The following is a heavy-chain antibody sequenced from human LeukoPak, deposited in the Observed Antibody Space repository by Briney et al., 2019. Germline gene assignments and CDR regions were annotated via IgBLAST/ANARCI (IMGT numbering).Heavy chain of an antibody. CDR2: ISSSGSTI. J-gene: IGHJ6*03. D-gene: IGHD3-16*01. CDR1: GFTFSSYE. V-gene: IGHV3-48*03. Sequence: GGSLRLSCAASGFTFSSYEMNWVRQAPGKGLEWVSYISSSGSTIYYADSVKGRFTISRDNAKNSLYLQMNSLRAEDTAVYYCARYFGPLGAPYYMDVWGKGTTVTISS. CDR3: ARYFGPLGAPYYMDV.